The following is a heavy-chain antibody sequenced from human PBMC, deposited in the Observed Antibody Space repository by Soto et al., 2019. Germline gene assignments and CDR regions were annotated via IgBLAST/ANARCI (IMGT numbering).Heavy chain of an antibody. CDR3: ARLNSWYCSSTSCYLSDYYYYGMDV. D-gene: IGHD2-2*01. CDR2: IYPGDSDT. J-gene: IGHJ6*02. CDR1: GYSFTSYW. Sequence: GESLKISCKGSGYSFTSYWIGWVRQMPGKGLEWMGIIYPGDSDTRYSPSFQGQVTISADKSISTAYLQWSSLKASDTAMYYCARLNSWYCSSTSCYLSDYYYYGMDVWGQGTTVTVSS. V-gene: IGHV5-51*01.